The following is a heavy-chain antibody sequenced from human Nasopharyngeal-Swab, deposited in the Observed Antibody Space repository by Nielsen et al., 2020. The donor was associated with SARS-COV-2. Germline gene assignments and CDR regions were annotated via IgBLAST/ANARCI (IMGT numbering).Heavy chain of an antibody. V-gene: IGHV3-53*01. CDR3: AKDGGGWYTSGWYYFDY. CDR1: GFTVSSNY. CDR2: FYSGGST. J-gene: IGHJ4*02. D-gene: IGHD6-19*01. Sequence: GGSLRLSCAASGFTVSSNYMSWVRQAPGKGLEWVSVFYSGGSTYYADSVKGRFTISRDNSKNTLYLLMNSLRAEDTALYYCAKDGGGWYTSGWYYFDYWGQGTLVTVSS.